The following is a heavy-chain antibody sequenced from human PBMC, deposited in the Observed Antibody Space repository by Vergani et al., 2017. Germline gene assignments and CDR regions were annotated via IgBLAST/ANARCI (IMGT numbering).Heavy chain of an antibody. CDR1: GFTVSSNY. CDR3: ARDYGPSSSWYGGYYYYYGMDV. CDR2: IYSGGST. V-gene: IGHV3-53*01. J-gene: IGHJ6*02. D-gene: IGHD6-13*01. Sequence: EVQLVESGGGLIQPGGSLRLSCAASGFTVSSNYMSWVRQAPGEGLEWVSVIYSGGSTYYADSVKGRFTISRDNSKNTLYLQMNSLRAEDTAVYYCARDYGPSSSWYGGYYYYYGMDVWGQGTTVTVSS.